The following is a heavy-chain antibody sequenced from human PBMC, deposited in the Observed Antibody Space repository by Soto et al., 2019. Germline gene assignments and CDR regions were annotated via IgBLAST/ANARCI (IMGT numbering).Heavy chain of an antibody. CDR3: AADYSPNYYYYGMDV. V-gene: IGHV1-58*01. CDR2: IVVGSGNT. Sequence: SVKVSCKASGFTFTSSAVQWVRQARGQRLEWIGWIVVGSGNTNYAQKFQERVTITRDMSTSTAYMELSSLRSEDTAVYYCAADYSPNYYYYGMDVWGQGTTVTV. CDR1: GFTFTSSA. D-gene: IGHD2-15*01. J-gene: IGHJ6*02.